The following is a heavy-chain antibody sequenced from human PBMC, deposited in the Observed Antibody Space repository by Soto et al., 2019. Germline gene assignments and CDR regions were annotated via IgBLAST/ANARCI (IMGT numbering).Heavy chain of an antibody. V-gene: IGHV4-39*01. D-gene: IGHD3-16*02. Sequence: SETLSLTCTVSGGSISSSSYYWGWIRQPPGKGLEWIGSIYYSGSTYYNPSLKSRVTISVDTSKNQFSLKLSSVTAADTAVYYCARGPELSFYYYYYMDVWGKGTTVTVSS. CDR3: ARGPELSFYYYYYMDV. CDR2: IYYSGST. J-gene: IGHJ6*03. CDR1: GGSISSSSYY.